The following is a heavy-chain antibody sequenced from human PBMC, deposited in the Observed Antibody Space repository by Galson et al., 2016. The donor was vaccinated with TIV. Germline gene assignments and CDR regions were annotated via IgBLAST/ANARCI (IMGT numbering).Heavy chain of an antibody. CDR1: GFTFSSFA. CDR2: ITGGGGSS. J-gene: IGHJ6*02. CDR3: AKAPSSGFSYYYGIDV. V-gene: IGHV3-23*01. D-gene: IGHD6-19*01. Sequence: SLRLSCAASGFTFSSFAVSWVRQAPGKGLEWVAAITGGGGSSYYADSVKGRFTISRDNSKKMLYLQLNSLRAEDTAVYYCAKAPSSGFSYYYGIDVWGQGTTVTVA.